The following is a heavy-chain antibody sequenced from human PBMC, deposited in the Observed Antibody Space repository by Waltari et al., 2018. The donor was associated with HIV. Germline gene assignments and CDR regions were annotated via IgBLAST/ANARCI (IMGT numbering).Heavy chain of an antibody. J-gene: IGHJ4*02. V-gene: IGHV1-69*01. Sequence: QVQLVQSGAEVKKPGSSVKVSCKASGGTFSSYAISWVRQAPGQGLEWMGGSIPIFGTANYAQKFQGRVTITADESTSTAYMELSSLRSEDTAVYYCAREGPRCSGGSCHYFDYWGQGTLVTVSS. CDR1: GGTFSSYA. CDR2: SIPIFGTA. D-gene: IGHD2-15*01. CDR3: AREGPRCSGGSCHYFDY.